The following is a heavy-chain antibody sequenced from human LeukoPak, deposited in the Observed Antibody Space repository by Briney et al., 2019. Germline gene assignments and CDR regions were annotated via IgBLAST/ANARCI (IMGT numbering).Heavy chain of an antibody. CDR2: INHSGST. Sequence: SETLSLTCAVYGGSFSGYYRSWIRQPPGKGLEWIGEINHSGSTNYNPSLKSRVTISVDTSKNQFSLKLSSVTAADTAVYYCARESLDSSGYYFYYFDYWGQGTLVTVSS. CDR3: ARESLDSSGYYFYYFDY. CDR1: GGSFSGYY. V-gene: IGHV4-34*01. J-gene: IGHJ4*02. D-gene: IGHD3-22*01.